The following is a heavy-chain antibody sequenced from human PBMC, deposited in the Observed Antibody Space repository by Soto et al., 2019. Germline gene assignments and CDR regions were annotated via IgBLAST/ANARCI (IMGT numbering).Heavy chain of an antibody. D-gene: IGHD3-3*01. J-gene: IGHJ5*02. Sequence: ASVKVSCKASGYTFTGYYMHWVRQAPGQGLEWMGWINPNSGGTNYAQKFQGRVTMTRDTSISTAYMELSRLRSDDTAVYYCAREAYQDFRSGYYTRENWFEPWGQGTLVTVSS. CDR2: INPNSGGT. CDR1: GYTFTGYY. CDR3: AREAYQDFRSGYYTRENWFEP. V-gene: IGHV1-2*02.